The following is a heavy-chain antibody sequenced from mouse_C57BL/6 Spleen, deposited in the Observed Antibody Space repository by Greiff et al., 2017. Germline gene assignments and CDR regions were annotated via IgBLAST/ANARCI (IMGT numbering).Heavy chain of an antibody. CDR2: ISYDGSN. CDR1: GYSITSGYY. V-gene: IGHV3-6*01. Sequence: ESGPGLVKPSQSLSLTCSVTGYSITSGYYWNWIRQFPGNKLEWMGYISYDGSNNYKPSLKNRISITRDTSKNQFFLKLNSVTTEDTATYYCARAVYGSSYEGPWYFDGWGTGTTVTVSS. D-gene: IGHD1-1*01. CDR3: ARAVYGSSYEGPWYFDG. J-gene: IGHJ1*03.